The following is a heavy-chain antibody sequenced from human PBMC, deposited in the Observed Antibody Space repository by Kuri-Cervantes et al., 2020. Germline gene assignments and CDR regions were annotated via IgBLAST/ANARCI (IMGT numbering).Heavy chain of an antibody. CDR2: IIPIFGTA. CDR3: ASRTWEGRGHYHYYYMDV. V-gene: IGHV1-69*06. D-gene: IGHD1-26*01. J-gene: IGHJ6*03. CDR1: GGTFSSYA. Sequence: SVKVSCKASGGTFSSYAISWVRQAPGQGLEWMGGIIPIFGTANYAQKFQGRVTITADKSTSTAYMELSSLRSEDTAVYYCASRTWEGRGHYHYYYMDVWGKGTTVTVSS.